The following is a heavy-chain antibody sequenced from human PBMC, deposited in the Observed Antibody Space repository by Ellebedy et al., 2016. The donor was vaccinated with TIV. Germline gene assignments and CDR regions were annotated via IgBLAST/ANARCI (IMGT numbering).Heavy chain of an antibody. J-gene: IGHJ5*02. V-gene: IGHV5-51*01. Sequence: PGGSLRLSCQGSGYSFATYWIAWVRQMPGKGLEWMGIIHPANSHTKYSPSVQGQVTISVDTSISTAYLQWSSLKASDTAMYYCSIAADGTTWFDPWGQGTLVTVSS. CDR1: GYSFATYW. CDR3: SIAADGTTWFDP. CDR2: IHPANSHT. D-gene: IGHD6-13*01.